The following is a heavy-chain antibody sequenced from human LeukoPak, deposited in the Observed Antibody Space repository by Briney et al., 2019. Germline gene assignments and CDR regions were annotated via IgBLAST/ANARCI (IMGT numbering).Heavy chain of an antibody. V-gene: IGHV3-21*01. CDR1: GFTFSSYS. D-gene: IGHD1-20*01. CDR2: ISSSSSYI. J-gene: IGHJ4*02. Sequence: GGSLRLSCAASGFTFSSYSMNWVRQAPGKGLEWVSSISSSSSYIYYADSVKGRFTTSRDNAKNSLYLQMNSLRAEDTAVYYCARDRDNWNDPYFDYWGQGTLVTVSS. CDR3: ARDRDNWNDPYFDY.